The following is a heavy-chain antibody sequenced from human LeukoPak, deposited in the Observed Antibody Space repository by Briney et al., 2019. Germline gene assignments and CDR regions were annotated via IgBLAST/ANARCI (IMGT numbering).Heavy chain of an antibody. CDR3: ATRGTEERRNYYDSRLGGDAYAFDI. D-gene: IGHD3-22*01. CDR2: FDPEDGET. Sequence: ASVKVSCKVSGYTLTELSMHWVGQAPGKGLEWMGGFDPEDGETIYAQKFQGRVTMTEDTSTDTAYMELSSLRSEDTAVYYCATRGTEERRNYYDSRLGGDAYAFDIWGQGTMVTVSS. CDR1: GYTLTELS. V-gene: IGHV1-24*01. J-gene: IGHJ3*02.